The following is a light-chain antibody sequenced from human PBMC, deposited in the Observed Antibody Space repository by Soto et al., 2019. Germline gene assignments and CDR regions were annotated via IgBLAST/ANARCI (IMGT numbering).Light chain of an antibody. J-gene: IGLJ2*01. CDR1: SSDVGRSTY. Sequence: QSVLTQPASVSGSPGQSITISCTGTSSDVGRSTYVSWYQQHPGKAPKLIISDVTNRPSGVSHRFSGSKSGNTASLTISGLQAEDEAEYYCSSYTSATTPHMVFGGGTKLTVL. CDR3: SSYTSATTPHMV. CDR2: DVT. V-gene: IGLV2-14*03.